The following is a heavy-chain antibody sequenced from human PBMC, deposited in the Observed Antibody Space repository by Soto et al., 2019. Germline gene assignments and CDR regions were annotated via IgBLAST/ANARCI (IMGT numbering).Heavy chain of an antibody. D-gene: IGHD3-3*01. V-gene: IGHV3-30-3*01. J-gene: IGHJ4*02. Sequence: GGSLRLSCAASGFTFSSYAMHWVRQAPGKGLEWVAVISYDGSNKYYADSVKGRFTISRDNSKNTLYLQMNSLRAEDTAVYYCARDRDFWSGWTPLGDYWGQGTLVTVSS. CDR3: ARDRDFWSGWTPLGDY. CDR1: GFTFSSYA. CDR2: ISYDGSNK.